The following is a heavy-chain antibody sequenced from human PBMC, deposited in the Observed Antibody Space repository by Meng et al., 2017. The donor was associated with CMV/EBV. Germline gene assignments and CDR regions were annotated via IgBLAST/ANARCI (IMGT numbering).Heavy chain of an antibody. J-gene: IGHJ4*02. V-gene: IGHV1-2*02. Sequence: ASVKVSCKASGYTFTSYYMHWVRQAPGQGLEWMGWINPNSGGTNYAQKFQGRVTMTRDTSISTAYTELSRLRSDDTAVYYCAREGYCSGGSCYSWEVDYWGQGTLVTVSS. CDR1: GYTFTSYY. CDR2: INPNSGGT. CDR3: AREGYCSGGSCYSWEVDY. D-gene: IGHD2-15*01.